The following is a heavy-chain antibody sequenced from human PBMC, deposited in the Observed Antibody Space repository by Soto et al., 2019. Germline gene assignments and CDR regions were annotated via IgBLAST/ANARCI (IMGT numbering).Heavy chain of an antibody. CDR2: LSYEGSEE. CDR3: ALTRRTSLLEVAGPGFDY. Sequence: QVRLVESXXGVVQPGRSLXLSCAASGFNFGVFGMHWVRQAPGKGLEWLSVLSYEGSEEYYADSVRGRFTISRDNYKNTLFLQMESLRVDDTGVYYCALTRRTSLLEVAGPGFDYRGQRTLIT. J-gene: IGHJ4*02. D-gene: IGHD6-19*01. CDR1: GFNFGVFG. V-gene: IGHV3-30*03.